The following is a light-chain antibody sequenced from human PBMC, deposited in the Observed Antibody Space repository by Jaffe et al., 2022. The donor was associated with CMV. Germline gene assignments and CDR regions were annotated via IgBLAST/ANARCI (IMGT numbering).Light chain of an antibody. CDR2: NDD. Sequence: QSILTQPPSASGTPGQRVTISCSGSSSSIGSHTVNWYQQFPETAPKILIYNDDQRPSGVPDRFSGSKSDTSASLAISGLQSEDEADYYCALWDDSLNGPVFGGGTKLTVL. J-gene: IGLJ2*01. CDR1: SSSIGSHT. CDR3: ALWDDSLNGPV. V-gene: IGLV1-44*01.